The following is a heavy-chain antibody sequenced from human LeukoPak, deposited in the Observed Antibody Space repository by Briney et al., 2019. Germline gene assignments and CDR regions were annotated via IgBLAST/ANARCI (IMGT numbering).Heavy chain of an antibody. CDR3: ARVILGYCSGGSCFDHYYGMDV. D-gene: IGHD2-15*01. V-gene: IGHV1-2*02. CDR1: KHTFTGSY. CDR2: ISPNSGGT. Sequence: GASVKVSCKASKHTFTGSYIHWVRQAPGQGLEWMGWISPNSGGTNYAQKFQGRVTMTRDTSISTAYMELSRLRSDDTAVYYCARVILGYCSGGSCFDHYYGMDVWGQGTTVTVSS. J-gene: IGHJ6*02.